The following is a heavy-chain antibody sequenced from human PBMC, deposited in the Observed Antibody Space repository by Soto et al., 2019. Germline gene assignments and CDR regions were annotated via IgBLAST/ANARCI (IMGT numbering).Heavy chain of an antibody. Sequence: SETLSLTCAVSGGSVSSAGYSWSWIRQSPGKGLEWIGYIYHAVNTFYNPSLKSRVDMSVDTSENQFSLKVRSVTAADAAVYFCARVSKLVAPKDGKSAYFYAMDVWGPGTTVTVSS. V-gene: IGHV4-30-2*06. D-gene: IGHD6-6*01. CDR1: GGSVSSAGYS. CDR3: ARVSKLVAPKDGKSAYFYAMDV. J-gene: IGHJ6*02. CDR2: IYHAVNT.